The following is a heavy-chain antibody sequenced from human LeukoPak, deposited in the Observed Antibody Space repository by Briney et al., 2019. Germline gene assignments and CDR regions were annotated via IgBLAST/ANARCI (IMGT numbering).Heavy chain of an antibody. CDR1: GFTFSSYS. CDR3: GRACSSSSCGSRGGVYAVDI. CDR2: IGSGGGSI. J-gene: IGHJ3*02. Sequence: GGSLTLSCSASGFTFSSYSIDWVRQAPGKGLEWVSFIGSGGGSISYADSVKGRFTISRENAKNSPYLQMSSLRAEDTAVYFCGRACSSSSCGSRGGVYAVDIWGQATMVTVSS. V-gene: IGHV3-21*01. D-gene: IGHD2-2*01.